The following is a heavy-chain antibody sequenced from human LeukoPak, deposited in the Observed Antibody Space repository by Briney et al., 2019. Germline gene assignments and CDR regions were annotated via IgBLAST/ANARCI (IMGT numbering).Heavy chain of an antibody. CDR1: GFTFSAYF. D-gene: IGHD5-18*01. J-gene: IGHJ4*02. CDR2: ISNNGVTT. CDR3: VRGHSYGLY. V-gene: IGHV3-64D*09. Sequence: PGGSLRLSCSASGFTFSAYFMHWVRQAPGKGLEYVSAISNNGVTTYYADSVKGRFTISRDDSKNTLHLQMSSLRAEDTAMYYCVRGHSYGLYWGQGALVTVSS.